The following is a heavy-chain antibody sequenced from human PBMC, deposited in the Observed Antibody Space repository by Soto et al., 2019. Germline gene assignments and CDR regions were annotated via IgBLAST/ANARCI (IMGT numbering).Heavy chain of an antibody. CDR3: ARGLCYDLPEVYYYYGMDV. J-gene: IGHJ6*02. CDR1: GGSFSGYY. D-gene: IGHD3-3*01. Sequence: SETLSLTCAVYGGSFSGYYWSWIRQPPGKGLEWIGEINHSGSTNYNPSLKSRVTISVDTSKNQFSLKLSSVTAADTAVYYCARGLCYDLPEVYYYYGMDVWGQGTTVTVSS. CDR2: INHSGST. V-gene: IGHV4-34*01.